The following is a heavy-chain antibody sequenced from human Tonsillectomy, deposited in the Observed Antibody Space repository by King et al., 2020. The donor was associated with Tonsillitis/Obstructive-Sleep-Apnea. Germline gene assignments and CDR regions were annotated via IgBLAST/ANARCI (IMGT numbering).Heavy chain of an antibody. Sequence: VQLKQWGAGLLKPSETLSLTCAVYGGSLSGYYWSWIRQPPGKGLEWIGEINHSGNSNSNPSLKSRVTISVDTSKNHLSLTLTSVTAADTALYYCARAGIIVEDAFDIWGQGTLVTVSS. D-gene: IGHD3-3*02. CDR1: GGSLSGYY. V-gene: IGHV4-34*01. CDR2: INHSGNS. CDR3: ARAGIIVEDAFDI. J-gene: IGHJ3*02.